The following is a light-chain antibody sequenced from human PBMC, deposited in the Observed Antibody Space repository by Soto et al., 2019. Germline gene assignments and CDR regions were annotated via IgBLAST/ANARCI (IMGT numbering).Light chain of an antibody. V-gene: IGLV2-8*01. Sequence: QSALTQPPSASGSAGQSVAISCTGTSSDVGGYNYVSWYQQHPGKAPKLMIYEVSKRPSGVPDRFSGSKSGNTASLTVSGLQAEDEADYYRSSYARNRDILFGGGTKVTV. CDR2: EVS. CDR3: SSYARNRDIL. CDR1: SSDVGGYNY. J-gene: IGLJ2*01.